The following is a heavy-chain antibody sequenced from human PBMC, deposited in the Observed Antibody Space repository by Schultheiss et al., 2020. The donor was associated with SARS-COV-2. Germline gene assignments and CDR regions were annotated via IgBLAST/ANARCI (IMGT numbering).Heavy chain of an antibody. J-gene: IGHJ4*02. CDR1: GGSISSYY. CDR2: IYYSGST. D-gene: IGHD6-13*01. V-gene: IGHV4-59*01. Sequence: SETLSLTCTVSGGSISSYYWSWIRQPPGKGLEWIGYIYYSGSTNYNPSLKSRVTISVDTSKNQFSLKLSSVTAADTAVYYCARGNQQLVLLHWGQGTLVTVSS. CDR3: ARGNQQLVLLH.